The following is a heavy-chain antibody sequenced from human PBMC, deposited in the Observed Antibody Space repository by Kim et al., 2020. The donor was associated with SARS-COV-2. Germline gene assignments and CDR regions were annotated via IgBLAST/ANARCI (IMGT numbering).Heavy chain of an antibody. Sequence: GGSLRLSCVASGFTFTTHAMHWVRQAPGKGLEWVAFIWADESNKYYADSVKGRFTISRDNSKKILYLQMNNLRAEDTAVYYCESDPPFSGYCLDSWGQGTLVTVSS. CDR2: IWADESNK. CDR1: GFTFTTHA. D-gene: IGHD5-12*01. J-gene: IGHJ4*02. V-gene: IGHV3-33*01. CDR3: ESDPPFSGYCLDS.